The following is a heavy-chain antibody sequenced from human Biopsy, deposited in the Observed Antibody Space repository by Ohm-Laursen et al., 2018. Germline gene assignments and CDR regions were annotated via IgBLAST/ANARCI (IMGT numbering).Heavy chain of an antibody. CDR3: ARAYYYGAGSFYRPWMDV. D-gene: IGHD3-10*01. V-gene: IGHV4-61*08. J-gene: IGHJ6*02. CDR1: GSSVYTFDFY. CDR2: IFCSGST. Sequence: SQTLSLTCTVSGSSVYTFDFYWAWLRQPPGKGPDCIGYIFCSGSTKYNPSLLRRVSISLDTANNQLSQTLRSVSAAVTSTYYCARAYYYGAGSFYRPWMDVWGQGTTVSVS.